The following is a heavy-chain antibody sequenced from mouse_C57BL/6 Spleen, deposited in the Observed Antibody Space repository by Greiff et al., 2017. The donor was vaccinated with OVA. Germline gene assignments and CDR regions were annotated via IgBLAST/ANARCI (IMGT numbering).Heavy chain of an antibody. CDR2: INYDGSST. J-gene: IGHJ3*01. V-gene: IGHV5-16*01. CDR3: ARDRGYYGSSYGFAY. D-gene: IGHD1-1*01. Sequence: EVQLVESEGGLVQPGSSMKLSCTASGFTFSDYYMAWVRQVPEKGLEWVANINYDGSSTYYLDSLKSRFIISRDNAKNILYLQMSSLKSEDTATYYCARDRGYYGSSYGFAYWGKGPLVTVSA. CDR1: GFTFSDYY.